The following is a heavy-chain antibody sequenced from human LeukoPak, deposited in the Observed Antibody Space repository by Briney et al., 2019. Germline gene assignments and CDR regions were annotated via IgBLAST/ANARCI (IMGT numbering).Heavy chain of an antibody. V-gene: IGHV3-23*01. Sequence: PGGSLRLSCAASGFTFSSYAMSWVRQAPGKGLEWVSAISGSGGSTYYADSVKGRFTISRDNSKNTLYPQMNSLRAEDTAVHYCAKVRTVYCSGGSCLFDYWGQGTLVTVSS. CDR2: ISGSGGST. CDR1: GFTFSSYA. D-gene: IGHD2-15*01. CDR3: AKVRTVYCSGGSCLFDY. J-gene: IGHJ4*02.